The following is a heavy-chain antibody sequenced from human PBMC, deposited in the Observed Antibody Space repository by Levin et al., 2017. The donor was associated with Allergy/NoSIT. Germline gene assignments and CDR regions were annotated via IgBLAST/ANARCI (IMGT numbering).Heavy chain of an antibody. V-gene: IGHV5-51*01. CDR2: IYAGDSDT. CDR3: ARHPTNYPGDAFFF. CDR1: GYIFDRYW. Sequence: GESLKISCKASGYIFDRYWIGWVRQTPGRGLEWMGIIYAGDSDTRYSPSFEGQVSMSVDTSITTAYLQWDSLKASDTAIYYCARHPTNYPGDAFFFWGQGTAVTVSS. D-gene: IGHD2-8*01. J-gene: IGHJ3*01.